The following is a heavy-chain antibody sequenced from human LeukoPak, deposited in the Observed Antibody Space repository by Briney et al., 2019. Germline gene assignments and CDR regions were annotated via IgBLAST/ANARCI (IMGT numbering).Heavy chain of an antibody. D-gene: IGHD6-25*01. V-gene: IGHV4-59*08. J-gene: IGHJ2*01. Sequence: SETLSLTCTVSGGSISSYYWSWTRQPPGKGLEWIGYIYYSGSTNYNPSLKSRVTISVDTSKNQFSLKLRSVTAADTAVYYCARQGGGFWYFDLWGRGTLVTVSS. CDR2: IYYSGST. CDR1: GGSISSYY. CDR3: ARQGGGFWYFDL.